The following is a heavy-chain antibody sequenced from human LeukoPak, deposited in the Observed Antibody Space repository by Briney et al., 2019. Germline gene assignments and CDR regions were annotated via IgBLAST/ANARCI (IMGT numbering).Heavy chain of an antibody. J-gene: IGHJ6*03. CDR3: ARSGAYYYMDV. Sequence: TGGSLRLSCAASGFTFNTYDMHWVRQSTGKGLEWVSVINSAGDTYYSDSVKGRFTISRENAKNSFDLQMNSLRAGDSAVYYCARSGAYYYMDVWGKGTTVTISS. CDR2: INSAGDT. CDR1: GFTFNTYD. D-gene: IGHD2-15*01. V-gene: IGHV3-13*01.